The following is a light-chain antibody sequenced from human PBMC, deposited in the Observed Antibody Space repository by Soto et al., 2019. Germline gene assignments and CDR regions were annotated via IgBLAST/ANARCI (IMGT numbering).Light chain of an antibody. CDR2: EVT. CDR1: NSDVGAFNY. J-gene: IGLJ1*01. CDR3: SSYTSSSSLEV. Sequence: QSALTQPASVSGSPGQSITISCTGTNSDVGAFNYVSWYQQHPGKAPKLMIYEVTHRPSGVSNRFSGSKSGNTASLTISGLQAEDAADYYCSSYTSSSSLEVFGTGTKLTVL. V-gene: IGLV2-14*01.